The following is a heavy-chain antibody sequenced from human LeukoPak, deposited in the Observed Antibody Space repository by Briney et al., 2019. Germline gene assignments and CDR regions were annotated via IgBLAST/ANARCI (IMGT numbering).Heavy chain of an antibody. V-gene: IGHV3-20*04. CDR2: INWNGAST. D-gene: IGHD3-10*01. CDR1: GFTFDDYG. J-gene: IGHJ6*03. Sequence: PGGSLRLSCAASGFTFDDYGMSWVRQAPGKGLEWVSGINWNGASTGYADSVKGRFTISRDNAKNSLYLQMNSLRAEDTALYYCAREGVLWFGELFYYYYYYYMDVWGKGTTVTVSS. CDR3: AREGVLWFGELFYYYYYYYMDV.